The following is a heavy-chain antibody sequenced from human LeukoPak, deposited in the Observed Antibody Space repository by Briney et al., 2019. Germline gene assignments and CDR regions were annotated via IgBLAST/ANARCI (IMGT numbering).Heavy chain of an antibody. J-gene: IGHJ5*02. Sequence: PSETLSLTCTVSGGSISSYYWSWIRQPPGKGLEWIGYIYYSGSTNYNPSLKSRVTISVDTSKNQFSLKLSSVTAADTAVYYCARDIVATALYNWFDPWGQGTLVTVSS. V-gene: IGHV4-59*12. CDR1: GGSISSYY. CDR2: IYYSGST. CDR3: ARDIVATALYNWFDP. D-gene: IGHD5-12*01.